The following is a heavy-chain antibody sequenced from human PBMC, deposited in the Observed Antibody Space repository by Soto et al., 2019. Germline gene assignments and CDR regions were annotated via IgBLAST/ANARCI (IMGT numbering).Heavy chain of an antibody. D-gene: IGHD3-10*01. V-gene: IGHV1-24*01. J-gene: IGHJ6*02. CDR3: AAITYYYGSGRHYYYYGMDV. Sequence: QVQLVQSGAEVKKPGASVKVSCKVSGYTLTELSMHWVRQAPGKGLEWMGGFDPEDGETIYAQKFQGRVTMTEDTSTDTAYMELSSLRSEDTAVYYCAAITYYYGSGRHYYYYGMDVWGQGTTVTVSS. CDR1: GYTLTELS. CDR2: FDPEDGET.